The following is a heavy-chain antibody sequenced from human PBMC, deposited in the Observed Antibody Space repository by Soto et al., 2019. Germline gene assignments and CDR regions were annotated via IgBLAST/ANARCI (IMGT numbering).Heavy chain of an antibody. CDR2: INHSGST. V-gene: IGHV4-34*01. Sequence: PSETLSLTCAVYGGSFSGYYWSWIRQPPGKGLEWIGEINHSGSTNYNPSLKSRVTISVDTSKNQFSLKLSPVTAADTAVYYCARGGGEGVGYWGQGTLVTVSS. J-gene: IGHJ4*02. CDR1: GGSFSGYY. CDR3: ARGGGEGVGY. D-gene: IGHD3-10*01.